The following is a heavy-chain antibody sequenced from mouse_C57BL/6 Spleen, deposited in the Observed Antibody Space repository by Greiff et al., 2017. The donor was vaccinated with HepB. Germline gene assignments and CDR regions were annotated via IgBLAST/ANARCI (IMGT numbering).Heavy chain of an antibody. J-gene: IGHJ1*03. CDR1: GYTFTDYY. Sequence: VQLQQSGPVLVKPGASVKMSCKASGYTFTDYYMNWVKQSHGKSLEWIGVINPYNGGTSYNQKFKGKATLTVDKSSSTAYMELNSLTSEDSAVYYCARRGYDYDKSYWYFDVWGTGTTVTVSS. CDR3: ARRGYDYDKSYWYFDV. D-gene: IGHD2-4*01. V-gene: IGHV1-19*01. CDR2: INPYNGGT.